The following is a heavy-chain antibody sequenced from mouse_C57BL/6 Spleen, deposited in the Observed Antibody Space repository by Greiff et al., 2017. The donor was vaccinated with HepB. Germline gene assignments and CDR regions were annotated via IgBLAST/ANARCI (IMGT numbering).Heavy chain of an antibody. D-gene: IGHD6-1*01. CDR1: GFTFSNYW. CDR2: IRLKSDNYAT. CDR3: TGGGSTGAY. Sequence: QSGGGLVQPGGSMKLSCVASGFTFSNYWMNWVRQSPEKGLEWVAQIRLKSDNYATHYAESVKGRFTISRDDSKSSVYLQMNNLRAEDTGIYYCTGGGSTGAYWGQGTLVTVSA. V-gene: IGHV6-3*01. J-gene: IGHJ3*01.